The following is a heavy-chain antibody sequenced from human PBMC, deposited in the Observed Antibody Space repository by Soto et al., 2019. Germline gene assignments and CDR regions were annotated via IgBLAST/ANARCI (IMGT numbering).Heavy chain of an antibody. J-gene: IGHJ4*02. Sequence: EVQLLESGGGLVQPGGSLRLSCAASGFTFSSYAMSWVRQAPGKGLEWVSGISGSGDSKYYGDSVKGRFTISRDSSKKTLHLQMTSLGVEATAVYYCAQAEGVVGVPSFGYWGQGTLVTVCS. CDR1: GFTFSSYA. D-gene: IGHD1-26*01. V-gene: IGHV3-23*01. CDR2: ISGSGDSK. CDR3: AQAEGVVGVPSFGY.